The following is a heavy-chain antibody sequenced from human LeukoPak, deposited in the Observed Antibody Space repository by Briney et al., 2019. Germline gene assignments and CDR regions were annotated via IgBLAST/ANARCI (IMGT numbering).Heavy chain of an antibody. D-gene: IGHD3-3*01. Sequence: GGSLRLSCATSGFPFETNAMSWVRQAPGKGLEWVATIGNTETFYADSVTGRFTISRDNSKNTVNLQMNRLRVEDTAIYYCAKMEGQRLYDYCMDVWGRGTTVTVSS. V-gene: IGHV3-23*01. CDR3: AKMEGQRLYDYCMDV. J-gene: IGHJ6*03. CDR2: IGNTET. CDR1: GFPFETNA.